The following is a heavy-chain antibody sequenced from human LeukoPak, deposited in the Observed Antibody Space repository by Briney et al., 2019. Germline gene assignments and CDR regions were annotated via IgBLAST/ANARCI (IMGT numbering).Heavy chain of an antibody. CDR3: ARGKRTSYGSGPWPFDY. D-gene: IGHD3-10*01. CDR2: IIPIFGTA. J-gene: IGHJ4*02. CDR1: GGTFSSYA. V-gene: IGHV1-69*13. Sequence: GASVKVSCKASGGTFSSYAISWVRQAPGQGLEWMGGIIPIFGTANYAQKFQGRVTITADESTSTAYMELSSLRSEDTAVYYCARGKRTSYGSGPWPFDYWGQGTLVTVSS.